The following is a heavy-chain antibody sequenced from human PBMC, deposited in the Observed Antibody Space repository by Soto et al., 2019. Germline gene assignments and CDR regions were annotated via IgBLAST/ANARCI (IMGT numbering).Heavy chain of an antibody. CDR2: MYWDGDE. CDR1: GFSLTTNGVG. CDR3: AHKGGRGAGMDV. D-gene: IGHD2-15*01. Sequence: QITLKESGPTLVNPTQPLTLTCIFSGFSLTTNGVGVAWIRQPPGKALEWLALMYWDGDERYSPFLKSRLTITKGTSENQVVLTLTNMDPVDTGTYYCAHKGGRGAGMDVWGQGTTVTVSS. V-gene: IGHV2-5*02. J-gene: IGHJ6*02.